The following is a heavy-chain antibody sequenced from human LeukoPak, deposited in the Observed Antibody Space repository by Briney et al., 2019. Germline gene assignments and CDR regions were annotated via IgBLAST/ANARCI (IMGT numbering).Heavy chain of an antibody. CDR2: IYYSGST. CDR1: GGSISSYY. V-gene: IGHV4-59*04. CDR3: ARLSRTTIGY. Sequence: SETLSLTCTVSGGSISSYYWSWIRQPPGKGLEWIGYIYYSGSTYYNPSLKSRVTISVDTSKNQFSLRLSSVTAADTAVYYCARLSRTTIGYWGQGTLVTVSS. J-gene: IGHJ4*02. D-gene: IGHD2-2*01.